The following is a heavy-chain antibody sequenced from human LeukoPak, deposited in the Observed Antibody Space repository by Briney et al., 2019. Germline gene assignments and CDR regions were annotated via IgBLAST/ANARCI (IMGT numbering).Heavy chain of an antibody. D-gene: IGHD2-2*01. V-gene: IGHV4-61*08. Sequence: SETLSLTCTVSGGSISSGDYYWSWIRQPPGKGLEWIGYIYYSGSTNYNPSLKSRVTISVDTSKNQFSLKLSSVTAADTAVYYCARAGPAAMQYYYYYMDVWGKGTTVTVSS. CDR3: ARAGPAAMQYYYYYMDV. CDR2: IYYSGST. J-gene: IGHJ6*03. CDR1: GGSISSGDYY.